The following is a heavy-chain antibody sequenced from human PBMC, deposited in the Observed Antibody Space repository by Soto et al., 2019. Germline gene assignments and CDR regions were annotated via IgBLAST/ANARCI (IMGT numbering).Heavy chain of an antibody. J-gene: IGHJ4*02. D-gene: IGHD3-10*01. CDR2: INHSGST. CDR1: GGSFSGYY. V-gene: IGHV4-34*01. CDR3: ARMVRGVTSFDY. Sequence: QVQLQQWGAGLLKPSETLSLTCAVYGGSFSGYYWSWIRQPPGKGLEWIGEINHSGSTNYNPSLKSRVTISVDTSKHQFSLKLSSVTAADTAVYYCARMVRGVTSFDYWGQGTLVTVSS.